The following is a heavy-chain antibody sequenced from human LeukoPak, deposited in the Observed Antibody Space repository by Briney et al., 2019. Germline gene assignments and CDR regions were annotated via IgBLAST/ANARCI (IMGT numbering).Heavy chain of an antibody. D-gene: IGHD3-9*01. CDR2: IIPIFGTA. CDR1: GGTFSSYA. Sequence: GSSVKVSCKASGGTFSSYAISWVRQAPGQGLEWMGGIIPIFGTANYAQKFQGRVTITADKSTSTAYMELSSLRSEDTAVYYCASSYDILTGYYTGYYYYYYMDVWGKGTTVTVSS. V-gene: IGHV1-69*06. CDR3: ASSYDILTGYYTGYYYYYYMDV. J-gene: IGHJ6*03.